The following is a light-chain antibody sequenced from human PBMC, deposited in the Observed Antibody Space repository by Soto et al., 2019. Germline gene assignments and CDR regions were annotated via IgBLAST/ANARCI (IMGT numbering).Light chain of an antibody. V-gene: IGKV3-15*01. CDR1: QSVSSN. Sequence: IVLTQSPGTLSLSPGERATLSCRASQSVSSNLAWYQQKLGQAPRLLIYGASTRATGVPARFSGSRSGTEFTLTINSLQSEDSAVYYCQRYNNWPLTFGGGTKVDIK. CDR2: GAS. J-gene: IGKJ4*01. CDR3: QRYNNWPLT.